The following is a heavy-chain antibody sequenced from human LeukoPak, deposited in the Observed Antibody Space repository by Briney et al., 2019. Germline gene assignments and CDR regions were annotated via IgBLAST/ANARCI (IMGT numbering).Heavy chain of an antibody. V-gene: IGHV1-18*01. CDR1: GYTFTSYG. Sequence: ASVKVSCKASGYTFTSYGISWVRQAPGQGLEWMGWISAYNGNTNYAQKLQGRVTMTTDTSTSTAYMELRSLRPDDTAVYYCARDQHEIVVVPAAVDFDYWGQGTLVTVSS. CDR3: ARDQHEIVVVPAAVDFDY. CDR2: ISAYNGNT. J-gene: IGHJ4*02. D-gene: IGHD2-2*01.